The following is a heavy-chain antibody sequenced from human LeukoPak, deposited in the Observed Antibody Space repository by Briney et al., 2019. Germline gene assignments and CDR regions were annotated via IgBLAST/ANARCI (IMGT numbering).Heavy chain of an antibody. CDR1: GFNFHNFA. V-gene: IGHV3-30*04. CDR3: ARPSPPGDGYNPCDY. D-gene: IGHD5-24*01. J-gene: IGHJ4*02. CDR2: ISNDERNK. Sequence: GGSLRLSCEASGFNFHNFAMHWVRQAPGKGLEWVAVISNDERNKYYTDSVKGRFTISRDNSKSTVYLQMNSPRPEDTAVYYCARPSPPGDGYNPCDYWGPGALVIVSS.